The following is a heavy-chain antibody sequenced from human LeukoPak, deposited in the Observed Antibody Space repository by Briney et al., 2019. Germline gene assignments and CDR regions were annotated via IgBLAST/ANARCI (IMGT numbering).Heavy chain of an antibody. D-gene: IGHD2-2*01. CDR3: ARDRYCSSTSCYRRGLDY. J-gene: IGHJ4*02. V-gene: IGHV3-7*01. Sequence: PGGSLRLSCAASGFTFSNYAMSWVRQGPGKGLEWVANIKQDGSEKYYVDSVKGRFTISRDNAKNSLYLQMNSLRAEDTAVYYCARDRYCSSTSCYRRGLDYWGQGTLVTVSS. CDR1: GFTFSNYA. CDR2: IKQDGSEK.